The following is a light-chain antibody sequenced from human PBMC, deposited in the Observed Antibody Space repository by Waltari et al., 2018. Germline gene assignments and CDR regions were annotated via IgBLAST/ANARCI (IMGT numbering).Light chain of an antibody. CDR1: QSVVSYN. CDR3: QQYITTLT. CDR2: GAS. V-gene: IGKV3-20*01. J-gene: IGKJ4*01. Sequence: EIVLTQTPGTLSLSPGESATLSCRTSQSVVSYNLVWYQHHPGQAPRLLLYGASSRATDIPDRFTGSGSETDFTLTISRLQPEDFAVYYCQQYITTLTFGGGTKVEIK.